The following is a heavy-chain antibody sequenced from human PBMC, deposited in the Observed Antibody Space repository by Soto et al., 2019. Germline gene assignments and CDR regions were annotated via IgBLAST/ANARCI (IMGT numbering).Heavy chain of an antibody. J-gene: IGHJ4*02. CDR3: SRGGIAAALPLDY. CDR2: IIPICGTA. Sequence: QVQLVQSEAEVKKPGFSVKVSCKASGGTFSSYAISWVLQAPGQGLEWMVGIIPICGTANYAQMFQGRVTITADESTSTASIELSRLRSEDTAVYSCSRGGIAAALPLDYWGQGPLVTVSS. CDR1: GGTFSSYA. V-gene: IGHV1-69*01. D-gene: IGHD6-13*01.